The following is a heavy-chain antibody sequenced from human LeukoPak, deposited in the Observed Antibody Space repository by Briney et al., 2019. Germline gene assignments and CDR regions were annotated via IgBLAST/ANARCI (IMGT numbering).Heavy chain of an antibody. J-gene: IGHJ4*02. D-gene: IGHD1-26*01. CDR2: IYSGDST. Sequence: GGSLRLSCAASGFTVSSNYMSWVRQAPGKGLGWVSAIYSGDSTYYADSVKGRFTISRDNSKNTLYLQMNSLRAEDTAVYYCARVYYSGSSYVGFDYWGQGTLVTVSS. CDR3: ARVYYSGSSYVGFDY. CDR1: GFTVSSNY. V-gene: IGHV3-53*01.